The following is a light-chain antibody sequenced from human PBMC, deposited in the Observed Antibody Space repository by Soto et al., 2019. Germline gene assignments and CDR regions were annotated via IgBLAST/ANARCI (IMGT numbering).Light chain of an antibody. J-gene: IGKJ1*01. Sequence: DIQLTQSPSTLSASVGDRVAITCRASHSISGWGAWYQQKAGKVPTLLIYGASSLQPGVPSRFSGSGSGTEFTLSISSLQPDDVATYYCQHFNHYPWTFGQGNKVEIK. CDR2: GAS. V-gene: IGKV1-5*01. CDR1: HSISGW. CDR3: QHFNHYPWT.